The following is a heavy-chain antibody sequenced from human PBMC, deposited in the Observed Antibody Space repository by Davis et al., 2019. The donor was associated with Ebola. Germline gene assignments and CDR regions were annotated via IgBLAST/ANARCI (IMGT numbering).Heavy chain of an antibody. J-gene: IGHJ4*02. CDR2: IKQDGSEK. D-gene: IGHD6-6*01. V-gene: IGHV3-7*03. CDR1: RFPFSIRW. CDR3: ARLPAARNLGPQD. Sequence: PGGSLRLSCVASRFPFSIRWMTWVRQAPGKGLEWVANIKQDGSEKYYVDSVKGRFTIPRDNAKNSLYLQMNSLRAEDTAVYYCARLPAARNLGPQDWGQGTLVTVSS.